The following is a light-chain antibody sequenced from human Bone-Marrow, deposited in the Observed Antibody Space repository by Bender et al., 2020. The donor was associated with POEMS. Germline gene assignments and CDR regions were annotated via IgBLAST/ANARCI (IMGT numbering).Light chain of an antibody. CDR2: RDR. Sequence: SYEVTQPLSVSAAPGQTATITCEGNNIESKNVHWYQQKAGQAPVLVIYRDRNRPSGITERLSASNSGNTATLTISRAQAEDEADYYCQVWDRGVVVFGGGTKLTV. J-gene: IGLJ3*02. CDR1: NIESKN. CDR3: QVWDRGVVV. V-gene: IGLV3-9*01.